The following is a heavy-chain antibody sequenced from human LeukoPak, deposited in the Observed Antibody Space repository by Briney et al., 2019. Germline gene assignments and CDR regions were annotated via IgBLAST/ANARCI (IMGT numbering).Heavy chain of an antibody. CDR2: IDPSDSYT. Sequence: GESLKISCKGSGYSFTSYWIGWVRQMPGKGLEWMGRIDPSDSYTNYSPSFQGHVTISADKSTSTAYLQWSSLKASDTAMYYCARLDYSTFYYDFWSGSINWFDPWGQGTLVTVSS. J-gene: IGHJ5*02. D-gene: IGHD3-3*01. CDR1: GYSFTSYW. V-gene: IGHV5-10-1*01. CDR3: ARLDYSTFYYDFWSGSINWFDP.